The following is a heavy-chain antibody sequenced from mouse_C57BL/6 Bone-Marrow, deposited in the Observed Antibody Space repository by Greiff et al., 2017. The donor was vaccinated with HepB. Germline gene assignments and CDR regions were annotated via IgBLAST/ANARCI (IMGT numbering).Heavy chain of an antibody. J-gene: IGHJ2*01. D-gene: IGHD3-2*02. CDR1: GYTFTDYY. CDR2: INPNNGGT. Sequence: EVQLQQSGPELVQPGASVKISCKASGYTFTDYYMNWVKQSHGKSLEWIGAINPNNGGTSDNQKFKGKATLTVDKSSSTAYMELRSLTSEDSAVYYCARGRLVLGLFYYWGQGTTLTVSS. CDR3: ARGRLVLGLFYY. V-gene: IGHV1-26*01.